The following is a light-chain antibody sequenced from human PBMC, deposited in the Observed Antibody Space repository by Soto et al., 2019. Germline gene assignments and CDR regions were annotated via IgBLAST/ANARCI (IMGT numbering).Light chain of an antibody. CDR3: QQYTTYPYT. V-gene: IGKV1-5*01. CDR2: DAS. Sequence: DIQMTQSPSTLSASVGDRVTITCRASQSVTNLLAWYQHKPGKAPNRLIYDASRLQSGIPSRFSVSGSGTEFTLTLSSLQPDDFATYYCQQYTTYPYTFGQGKKLEIK. CDR1: QSVTNL. J-gene: IGKJ2*01.